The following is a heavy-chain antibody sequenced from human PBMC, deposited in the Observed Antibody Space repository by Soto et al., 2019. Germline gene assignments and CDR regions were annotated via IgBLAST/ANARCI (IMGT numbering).Heavy chain of an antibody. Sequence: GESPKISCKGSGYSFTSYWISWVRQMPGKGLEWMGRIDPSDSYTNYSPSFQGHVTISADKSISTAYLQWSSLKASDTAMYYCARRPIAAAGRCYYYGMDVWGQGTTVTVSS. J-gene: IGHJ6*02. CDR1: GYSFTSYW. CDR2: IDPSDSYT. V-gene: IGHV5-10-1*01. CDR3: ARRPIAAAGRCYYYGMDV. D-gene: IGHD6-13*01.